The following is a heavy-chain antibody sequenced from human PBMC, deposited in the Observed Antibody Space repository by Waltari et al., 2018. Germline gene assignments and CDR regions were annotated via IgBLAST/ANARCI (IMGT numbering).Heavy chain of an antibody. V-gene: IGHV3-23*01. CDR2: FSGSAGYK. CDR1: GFNFGNYA. Sequence: EVQLLESGGGWVQPGGSLRLSCAASGFNFGNYAMIWVRQAPGKGRECVSLFSGSAGYKHYADSVRGRFTISRDNSKNMLYLQMSSLRVEDTAIYYCAKGGVNWNVRDGFDSWGQGTPVTVSS. CDR3: AKGGVNWNVRDGFDS. J-gene: IGHJ4*02. D-gene: IGHD1-1*01.